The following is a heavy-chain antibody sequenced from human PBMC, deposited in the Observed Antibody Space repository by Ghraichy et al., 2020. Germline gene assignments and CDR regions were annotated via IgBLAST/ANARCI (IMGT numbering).Heavy chain of an antibody. CDR1: GGSISSSSYY. Sequence: SQTLSLTCTVSGGSISSSSYYWGWIRQPPGKGLEWIGSIYYSGSTYYNPSLKSRVTISVDTSKNQFSLKLSSVTAADTAVYYCARRNSYSSSWYFDYWGQGTLVTVSS. CDR2: IYYSGST. CDR3: ARRNSYSSSWYFDY. V-gene: IGHV4-39*01. J-gene: IGHJ4*02. D-gene: IGHD6-13*01.